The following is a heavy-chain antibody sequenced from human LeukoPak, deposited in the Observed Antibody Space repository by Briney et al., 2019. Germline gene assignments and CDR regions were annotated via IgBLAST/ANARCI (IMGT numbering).Heavy chain of an antibody. CDR1: GFTFSDYY. D-gene: IGHD3-10*01. CDR2: ISGSGGST. J-gene: IGHJ4*02. Sequence: GGSLRLSCAASGFTFSDYYMSRIRQAPGKGLEWASAISGSGGSTYYADSVKGRFTISRDNSKNTLYLQMNSLRAEDTAVYYCAKSQVFGMVDYWGQGTLVTVSS. CDR3: AKSQVFGMVDY. V-gene: IGHV3-23*01.